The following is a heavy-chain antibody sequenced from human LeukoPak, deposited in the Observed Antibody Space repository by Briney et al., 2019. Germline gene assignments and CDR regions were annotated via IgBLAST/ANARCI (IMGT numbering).Heavy chain of an antibody. Sequence: GGSLRLSCAGSGFTFSTYWMGWVRQAPGKGLEWVANINQDGSENHYVDSVKGRFTISRDNAKNSLCLQMTSLRAEDTAVYYCAELGITMIGGVWGKGTTVTISS. CDR1: GFTFSTYW. CDR2: INQDGSEN. V-gene: IGHV3-7*01. CDR3: AELGITMIGGV. J-gene: IGHJ6*04. D-gene: IGHD3-10*02.